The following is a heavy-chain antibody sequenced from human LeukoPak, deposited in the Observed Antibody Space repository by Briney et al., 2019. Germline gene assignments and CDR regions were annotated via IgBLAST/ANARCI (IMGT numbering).Heavy chain of an antibody. CDR2: ISSSGSTI. Sequence: GGSLRLSCAASGFTFSDYYMSWIRQAPGKGLEWVSYISSSGSTIYYADSVKGRFTISRDNAKNSLYLQMNSLRAEDTAVYYCARHDLAGYKFFDYWGQGTLVTVSS. V-gene: IGHV3-11*04. CDR3: ARHDLAGYKFFDY. D-gene: IGHD2-15*01. CDR1: GFTFSDYY. J-gene: IGHJ4*02.